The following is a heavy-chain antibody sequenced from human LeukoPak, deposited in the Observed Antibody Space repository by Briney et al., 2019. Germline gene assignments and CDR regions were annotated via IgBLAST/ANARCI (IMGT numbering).Heavy chain of an antibody. CDR2: IYYSGST. J-gene: IGHJ4*02. CDR3: ARSYSSGPFDL. Sequence: SETPSLTCSVSGGSISPYNWNWIRQPPGKGLEWIGYIYYSGSTKYNASLKSRVTISLDTSNNQFSLKLRSMTAADTAVYYCARSYSSGPFDLWGQGTLVIASS. D-gene: IGHD6-19*01. V-gene: IGHV4-59*01. CDR1: GGSISPYN.